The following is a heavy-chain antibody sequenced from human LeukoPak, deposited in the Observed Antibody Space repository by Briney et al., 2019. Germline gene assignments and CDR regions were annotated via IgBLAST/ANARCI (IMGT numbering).Heavy chain of an antibody. D-gene: IGHD6-13*01. CDR1: GFTFSSYA. V-gene: IGHV3-64*01. CDR3: AGDAYSASRPYYFDY. CDR2: ISYNGGTT. J-gene: IGHJ4*02. Sequence: PGGSLRLSCAASGFTFSSYALHWVRQAPGKGLEYVSAISYNGGTTYYANSVKGRFTISRDNSKNTLYLQMGSLRADDMAVYYCAGDAYSASRPYYFDYWGQGTLVTVSS.